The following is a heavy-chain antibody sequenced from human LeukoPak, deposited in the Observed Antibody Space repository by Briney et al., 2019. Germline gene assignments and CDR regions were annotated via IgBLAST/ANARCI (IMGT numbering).Heavy chain of an antibody. V-gene: IGHV4-59*08. J-gene: IGHJ4*02. CDR2: IYNGGST. CDR3: ARVETNTAWAMDY. CDR1: GGSISSYY. D-gene: IGHD2-21*02. Sequence: SETPSLTCTVSGGSISSYYWSWIRQPPGKGLEWIGYIYNGGSTNYNPSLKSRVTTSVDTSKNQFSLELRSVTAADTAVYYCARVETNTAWAMDYWGQGTLVTVSS.